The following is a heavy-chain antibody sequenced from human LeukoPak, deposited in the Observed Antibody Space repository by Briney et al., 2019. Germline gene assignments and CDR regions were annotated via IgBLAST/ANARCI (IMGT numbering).Heavy chain of an antibody. CDR2: ISAGNGNT. CDR1: GYTFTSYD. D-gene: IGHD1-26*01. CDR3: ASGMRVGPNI. Sequence: GASVKVSCKASGYTFTSYDMHWVRQAPGQRLEWMGWISAGNGNTKYSQKFQGRVTITRDTSASTAYMELSSLRSEDTAVYYCASGMRVGPNIWGQGTLVTVSS. J-gene: IGHJ4*02. V-gene: IGHV1-3*01.